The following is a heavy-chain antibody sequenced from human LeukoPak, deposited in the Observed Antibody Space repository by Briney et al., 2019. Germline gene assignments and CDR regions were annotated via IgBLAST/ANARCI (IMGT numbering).Heavy chain of an antibody. CDR2: ISGTGYNT. D-gene: IGHD3-10*01. CDR3: AKHVSGSLFYFDY. V-gene: IGHV3-23*01. CDR1: GFTFRNCA. Sequence: QTGGSLRLSCAASGFTFRNCAMSWVRQAPGKGLEWVSGISGTGYNTYYADSVKGRFTISRDNSKNTLYLQMNSLGAEDTAVYYCAKHVSGSLFYFDYWGQRTLVTASS. J-gene: IGHJ4*02.